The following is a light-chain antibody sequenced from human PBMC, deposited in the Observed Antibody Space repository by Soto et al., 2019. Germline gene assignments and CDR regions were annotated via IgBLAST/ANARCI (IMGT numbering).Light chain of an antibody. V-gene: IGKV3-20*01. CDR2: DAS. CDR3: QQDGGSPPFT. J-gene: IGKJ5*01. Sequence: EIVLTQSPGTLSLSPGERATLSCRASQSVSSSYLAWYQQKPDQAPRLLIYDASSRAPGIPDRFSGSGSGTHFTVTIRRLEPEDLAVYYCQQDGGSPPFTFGLGTRLEIK. CDR1: QSVSSSY.